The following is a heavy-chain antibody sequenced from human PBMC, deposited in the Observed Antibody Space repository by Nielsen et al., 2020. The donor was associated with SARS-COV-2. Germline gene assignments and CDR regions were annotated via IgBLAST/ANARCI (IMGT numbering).Heavy chain of an antibody. V-gene: IGHV4-59*01. J-gene: IGHJ5*02. CDR2: IYYSGST. CDR3: ARGHVLRCLEWLGAAWFDP. Sequence: WIRQPPGKGLEWIGYIYYSGSTNYNPSLKSRVTISVDTSKNQFSLKLSSVTAADTAVYYCARGHVLRCLEWLGAAWFDPWGQGTLVTVSS. D-gene: IGHD3-3*01.